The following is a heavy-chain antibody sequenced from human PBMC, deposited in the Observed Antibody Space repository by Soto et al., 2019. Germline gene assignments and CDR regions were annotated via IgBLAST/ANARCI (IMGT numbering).Heavy chain of an antibody. Sequence: QVQLVQSGAEVKKPGSSVKVSCKASGGTFSSYAISWVRQAPGQWLEWMGGIIPISGTANYAQKFQGRVTTTADESTSTAYMELSSLRSEDTAVYYCARSQGSSTSLEIYYYYYYGMDVWGQGTTVTVSS. CDR2: IIPISGTA. CDR1: GGTFSSYA. D-gene: IGHD2-2*01. J-gene: IGHJ6*02. V-gene: IGHV1-69*01. CDR3: ARSQGSSTSLEIYYYYYYGMDV.